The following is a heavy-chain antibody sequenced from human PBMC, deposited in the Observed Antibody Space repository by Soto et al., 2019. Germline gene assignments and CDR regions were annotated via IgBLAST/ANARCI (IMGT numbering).Heavy chain of an antibody. CDR1: GGSIRSYF. CDR2: VYHNGNT. Sequence: QMQLQASGPGLVQPSETLSLTCTVSGGSIRSYFWSWIRQAPGKKLAWLGYVYHNGNTNYNPSLRRSLTLSVDTSNNRLSLNLKSGTAAYAAVYYCAVPGPAGLWGRGTLVTVAS. J-gene: IGHJ2*01. CDR3: AVPGPAGL. V-gene: IGHV4-59*01. D-gene: IGHD7-27*01.